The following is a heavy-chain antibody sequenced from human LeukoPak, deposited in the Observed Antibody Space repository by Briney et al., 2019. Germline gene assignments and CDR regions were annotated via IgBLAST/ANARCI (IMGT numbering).Heavy chain of an antibody. D-gene: IGHD3-10*01. CDR1: GFTFSSYN. CDR3: ARAWGSGSYYPDY. Sequence: PGGSQRLSCAASGFTFSSYNVNWVRQAPGKGLEWVSSISTSNTYIYYADSVKGRFAFSRDNAKNSLYLQMNSLRAEDTAVYYCARAWGSGSYYPDYWGQGTLLTVSS. J-gene: IGHJ4*02. V-gene: IGHV3-21*01. CDR2: ISTSNTYI.